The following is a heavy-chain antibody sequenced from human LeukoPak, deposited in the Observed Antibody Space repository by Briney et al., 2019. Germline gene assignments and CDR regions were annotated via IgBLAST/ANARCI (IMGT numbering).Heavy chain of an antibody. CDR2: IIPIFGTA. J-gene: IGHJ4*02. V-gene: IGHV1-69*05. D-gene: IGHD6-13*01. Sequence: GASAKVSCKASGGTFSSYAISWVRQAPGQGLEWMGRIIPIFGTANYAQKSQGRVTITTDESTSTAYMELSSLRSEDTAVYYCARVLAGSSWGFDYWGQGTLVTVSS. CDR1: GGTFSSYA. CDR3: ARVLAGSSWGFDY.